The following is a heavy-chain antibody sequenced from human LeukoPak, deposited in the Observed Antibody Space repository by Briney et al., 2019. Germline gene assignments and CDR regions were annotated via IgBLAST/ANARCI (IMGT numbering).Heavy chain of an antibody. Sequence: GASLKVSCKTSGYTFTSYDIIWVRQDTGQGLEWRVWMIPTSGNTAYAQQFQGRVTITRNSSIRKAYMELSSLVSEDAAVYFCAGSTGYFDYWGQGTLVTVYS. D-gene: IGHD2-2*01. J-gene: IGHJ4*02. V-gene: IGHV1-8*01. CDR2: MIPTSGNT. CDR1: GYTFTSYD. CDR3: AGSTGYFDY.